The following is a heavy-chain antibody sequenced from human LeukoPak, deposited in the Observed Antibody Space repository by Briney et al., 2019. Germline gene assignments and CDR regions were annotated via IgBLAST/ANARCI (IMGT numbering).Heavy chain of an antibody. CDR3: ARDSSYLYYYGSGSYFSY. CDR1: GYTFTSYG. V-gene: IGHV1-18*01. Sequence: GASVKVSCKASGYTFTSYGISWVRQAPGQGLEWMGWISAYNGNTNYAQKLQGRVTMTTDTSTSTAYMELRSLRSDDTAVYYCARDSSYLYYYGSGSYFSYWGQGTLVTVSS. D-gene: IGHD3-10*01. J-gene: IGHJ4*02. CDR2: ISAYNGNT.